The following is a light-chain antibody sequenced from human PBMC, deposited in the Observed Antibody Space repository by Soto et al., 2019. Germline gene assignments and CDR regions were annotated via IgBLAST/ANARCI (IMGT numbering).Light chain of an antibody. CDR3: SSYTSTGAWV. Sequence: QSVLAQPASVSGSPGQSITISCTGTSSDVGAYNSVSWYQQHPGQAPQLMIYEVSNRPSGVSNRFSGSKSGNRASLTISGLQAEDETDYYCSSYTSTGAWVFGGGTKLTVL. CDR2: EVS. J-gene: IGLJ3*02. CDR1: SSDVGAYNS. V-gene: IGLV2-14*01.